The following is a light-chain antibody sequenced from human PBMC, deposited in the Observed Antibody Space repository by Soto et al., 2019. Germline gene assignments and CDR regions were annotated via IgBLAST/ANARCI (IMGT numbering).Light chain of an antibody. Sequence: EIVLTQSPATLSLSPGERATLSCRASQSVSNFLAWYQQKPGQAPRLLIYDASNRATGIPARFSGSGSGTDFTLTISSREPEDFAFYYCQQRINWLTFGGGTKVEIK. CDR2: DAS. CDR3: QQRINWLT. V-gene: IGKV3-11*01. CDR1: QSVSNF. J-gene: IGKJ4*01.